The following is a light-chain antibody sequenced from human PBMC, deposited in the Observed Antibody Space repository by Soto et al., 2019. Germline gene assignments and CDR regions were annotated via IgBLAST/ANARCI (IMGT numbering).Light chain of an antibody. J-gene: IGKJ5*01. CDR2: DVS. CDR1: QGVTTN. CDR3: QQYNIWPFS. V-gene: IGKV3-15*01. Sequence: EIVMTKSPATQSVSPLERATLSCMAGQGVTTNFAWYQQKSGQSPRLLIYDVSIRATGVPARFSGTGSETDFTLTISGLQSEDSAVYFCQQYNIWPFSFGHGARLEI.